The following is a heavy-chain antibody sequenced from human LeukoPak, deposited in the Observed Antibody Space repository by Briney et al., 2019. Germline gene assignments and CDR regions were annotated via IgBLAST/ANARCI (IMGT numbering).Heavy chain of an antibody. J-gene: IGHJ4*02. CDR3: AGGYSSGWSLFDY. Sequence: SETLSLTCTVSGGSISSSSYYWGWIRQPPGKGLEWIGGIYYSGSTYYNPSLKSRVTISVDTSKNQFSLKLSSVTAADTAVYYCAGGYSSGWSLFDYWGQGTLVTVSS. CDR1: GGSISSSSYY. D-gene: IGHD6-19*01. V-gene: IGHV4-39*07. CDR2: IYYSGST.